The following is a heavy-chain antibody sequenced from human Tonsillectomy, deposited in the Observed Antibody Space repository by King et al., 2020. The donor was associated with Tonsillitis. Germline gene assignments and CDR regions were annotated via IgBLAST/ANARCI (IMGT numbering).Heavy chain of an antibody. Sequence: VQLVESGGGVVQPGRSLRLSCAASGFTFSRYGMYWVRQAPGKGLEWVAVISYDGSKKNYADSVKGRFTVSRDNSKNTLYLQMSSLRVEDTAVYYCATDYYYDSSGYGYWGQGTLVTVSS. J-gene: IGHJ4*02. V-gene: IGHV3-30*03. D-gene: IGHD3-22*01. CDR1: GFTFSRYG. CDR3: ATDYYYDSSGYGY. CDR2: ISYDGSKK.